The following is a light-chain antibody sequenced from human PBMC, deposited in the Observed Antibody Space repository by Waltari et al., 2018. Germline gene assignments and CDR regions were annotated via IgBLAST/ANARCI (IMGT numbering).Light chain of an antibody. CDR3: QQYYSYPLW. J-gene: IGKJ1*01. CDR1: QGISSY. CDR2: AAS. Sequence: AIRMTQSPSSFSASTGDRVTITCRASQGISSYLAWYQQKPGKAPKLLIYAASTLQSGVPSRFSGSGSGTDFTLTISCLQSEDFATYYCQQYYSYPLWFGQGTKVEIK. V-gene: IGKV1-8*01.